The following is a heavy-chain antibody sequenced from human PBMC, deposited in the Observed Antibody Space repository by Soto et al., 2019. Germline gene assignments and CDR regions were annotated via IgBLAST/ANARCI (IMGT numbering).Heavy chain of an antibody. J-gene: IGHJ5*02. CDR2: INAGNGNT. CDR3: ARDRTEYNWFDP. Sequence: ASVKVSCKASGYTFTSYAMHWVRQAPGQRLEWMGWINAGNGNTKYSQKFQGRVTITRDTSASTAYMELSSLRSEDTAVYYCARDRTEYNWFDPWGQGTLVTVSS. CDR1: GYTFTSYA. V-gene: IGHV1-3*01.